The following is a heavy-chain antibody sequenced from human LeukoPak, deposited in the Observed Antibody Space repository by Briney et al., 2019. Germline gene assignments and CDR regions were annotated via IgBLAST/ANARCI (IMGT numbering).Heavy chain of an antibody. Sequence: SETLSLTCTVSGGSISNYYWSWIRQPPGKGLEWIGYIYYSGSTNYNPSLKSRVTISVDTSKNQFSLKLSSVTAADTAVYYCARTGTTGFVDYWGQGALVTVSS. CDR2: IYYSGST. D-gene: IGHD1/OR15-1a*01. CDR1: GGSISNYY. CDR3: ARTGTTGFVDY. V-gene: IGHV4-59*01. J-gene: IGHJ4*02.